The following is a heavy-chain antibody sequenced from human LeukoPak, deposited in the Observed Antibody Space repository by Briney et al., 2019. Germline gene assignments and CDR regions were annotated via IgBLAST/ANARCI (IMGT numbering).Heavy chain of an antibody. J-gene: IGHJ3*02. V-gene: IGHV4-39*07. CDR1: GGSISSSSYY. CDR3: ARESSRTFDI. Sequence: SETLSLTCTVSGGSISSSSYYWGWIRQPPGKGLEWIGSIYYSGSTNYNPSLKSRVTISVDTSKNQFSLKLSSVTAADTAVYYCARESSRTFDIWGQGTMVTVSS. D-gene: IGHD2-2*01. CDR2: IYYSGST.